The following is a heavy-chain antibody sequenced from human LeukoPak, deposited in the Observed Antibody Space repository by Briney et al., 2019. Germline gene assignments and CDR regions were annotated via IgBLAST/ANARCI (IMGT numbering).Heavy chain of an antibody. CDR2: ISGSGGST. J-gene: IGHJ6*02. CDR3: AKAPSVYYYYGMDV. V-gene: IGHV3-23*01. Sequence: PGGSLRLSCAASGFTFSSYAMSWVRQAPGKGLEWVSAISGSGGSTYYADSVKGRFTISRDNSKNTLYLQMNSLRAEDTAVYYCAKAPSVYYYYGMDVWAKGPRSPSP. CDR1: GFTFSSYA.